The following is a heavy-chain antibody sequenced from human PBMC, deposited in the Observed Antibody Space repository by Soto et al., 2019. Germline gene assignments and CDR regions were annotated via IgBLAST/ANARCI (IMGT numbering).Heavy chain of an antibody. Sequence: QVQLVQSGAEVKKPGASVKVSCKASGYNLTSYYMHWVRQAPGKGLEWMGIINTSGGSTSYAQKFQGRVTMTRDTSTSTVYMELSSLRSEDTAVYYCARSGGYCSGGSCSWSNAFDIWGQGTMVTVSS. CDR2: INTSGGST. CDR3: ARSGGYCSGGSCSWSNAFDI. CDR1: GYNLTSYY. J-gene: IGHJ3*02. V-gene: IGHV1-46*03. D-gene: IGHD2-15*01.